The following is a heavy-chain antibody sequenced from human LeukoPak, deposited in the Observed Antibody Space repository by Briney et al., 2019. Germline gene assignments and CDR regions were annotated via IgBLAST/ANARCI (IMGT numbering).Heavy chain of an antibody. CDR3: GGDSSGWSSPPYLRD. J-gene: IGHJ4*02. CDR2: ISYDGSNK. CDR1: GFTFSSYG. V-gene: IGHV3-30*03. D-gene: IGHD6-19*01. Sequence: GGSLRLSCAASGFTFSSYGMHWVRQAPGKGLEWVAVISYDGSNKYYADSVKGRFTISRDNSKNTLYLQMNSLRAEDTAVYYCGGDSSGWSSPPYLRDWGQGTLVTVSS.